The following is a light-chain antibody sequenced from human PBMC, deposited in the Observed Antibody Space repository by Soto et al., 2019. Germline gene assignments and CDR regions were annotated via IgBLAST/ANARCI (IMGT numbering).Light chain of an antibody. J-gene: IGLJ1*01. CDR1: SSNIGNNS. V-gene: IGLV1-51*01. CDR3: GTWDSSLSAGGV. Sequence: QSVLTQPPSMSAAPGQTVTISCSGSSSNIGNNSVSWYQQLPGTAPKLLIYDNNKRPSGIPDRFSGSKSGTSATLGITGLQTGDEADYYCGTWDSSLSAGGVFGTGTKVTVL. CDR2: DNN.